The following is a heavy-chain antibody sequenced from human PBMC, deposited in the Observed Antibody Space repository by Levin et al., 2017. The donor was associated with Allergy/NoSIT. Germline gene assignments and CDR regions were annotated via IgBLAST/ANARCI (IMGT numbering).Heavy chain of an antibody. D-gene: IGHD5-24*01. V-gene: IGHV4-39*01. CDR2: IYYTGTT. J-gene: IGHJ5*02. Sequence: SETLSLTCTVSGGSIRSSSHYWGWVRQPPGRGLEWIGAIYYTGTTYYNPSLKSRVTISVDTSKNQSSLKLSSVTASDTAVYYCARQWQPIRFDPWGQGTLVTVSS. CDR3: ARQWQPIRFDP. CDR1: GGSIRSSSHY.